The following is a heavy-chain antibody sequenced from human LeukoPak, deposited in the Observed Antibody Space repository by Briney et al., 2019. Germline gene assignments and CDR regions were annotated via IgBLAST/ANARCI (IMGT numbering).Heavy chain of an antibody. J-gene: IGHJ4*02. CDR3: AREDHANYNY. CDR1: GFTFSSYA. Sequence: GGSLRLSCAASGFTFSSYAMHWVRQAPGKGLEWVAVISYDGSNKYYADSVKGRFTISRDNAKNSLYLQMNSLRVEDTAVYYCAREDHANYNYWGQGTLVTVSS. CDR2: ISYDGSNK. V-gene: IGHV3-30-3*01. D-gene: IGHD4/OR15-4a*01.